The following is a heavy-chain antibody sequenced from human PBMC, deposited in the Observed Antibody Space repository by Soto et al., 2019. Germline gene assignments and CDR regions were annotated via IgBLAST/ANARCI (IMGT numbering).Heavy chain of an antibody. Sequence: SETLSLTCTVSGDSVSSGSYYWSWIRQPPGKGLEWIGYINYSGTTNYNPSLKSRVTISVDTSKNQFSLKLSSVTAADTAVYYCARDRGYSYGLDYWGQGTLVTVSS. D-gene: IGHD5-18*01. CDR1: GDSVSSGSYY. J-gene: IGHJ4*02. CDR3: ARDRGYSYGLDY. V-gene: IGHV4-61*01. CDR2: INYSGTT.